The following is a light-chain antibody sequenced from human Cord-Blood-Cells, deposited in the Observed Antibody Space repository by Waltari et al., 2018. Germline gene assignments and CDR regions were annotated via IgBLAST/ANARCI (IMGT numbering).Light chain of an antibody. CDR3: QQRSNWPLT. J-gene: IGKJ4*01. CDR2: DAS. V-gene: IGKV3-11*01. Sequence: EFVFTQFPATTSLSPGQHATFPCMASQGVSSYLAWYQQKPGQAPRLLIYDASNMATGIPSRFSGSGSGTDFTLTISSLEPEDIAVYYCQQRSNWPLTFGGGTKVEIK. CDR1: QGVSSY.